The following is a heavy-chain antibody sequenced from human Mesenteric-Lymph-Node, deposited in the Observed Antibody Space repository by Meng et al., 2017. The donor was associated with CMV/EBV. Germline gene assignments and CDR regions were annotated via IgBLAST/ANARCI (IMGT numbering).Heavy chain of an antibody. CDR1: GDSVSSKSAA. Sequence: SCAISGDSVSSKSAAWHWIRQSPSRGLEWLGRTYYRSKWYNDYGDSVKSRIAINADTSKNQFSLQLSSVTPEDTAVYYCARGVVAVAGLDTYHIWGQGTRVTVSS. V-gene: IGHV6-1*01. D-gene: IGHD6-19*01. CDR3: ARGVVAVAGLDTYHI. CDR2: TYYRSKWYN. J-gene: IGHJ3*02.